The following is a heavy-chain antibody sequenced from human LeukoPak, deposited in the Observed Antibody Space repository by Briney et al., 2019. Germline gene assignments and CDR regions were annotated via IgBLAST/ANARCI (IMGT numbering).Heavy chain of an antibody. V-gene: IGHV3-23*01. D-gene: IGHD2-15*01. Sequence: GGSPRLSCAPSGFTFCSYAMSWGRHAPGEGLEWVSAIGGSGDNTRYADSVKVRFTISRDNSKNVVYMQMNSLRDEDTVVYYCAKGCVGGSCCSRWGRGTLVSVSS. CDR2: IGGSGDNT. J-gene: IGHJ4*02. CDR3: AKGCVGGSCCSR. CDR1: GFTFCSYA.